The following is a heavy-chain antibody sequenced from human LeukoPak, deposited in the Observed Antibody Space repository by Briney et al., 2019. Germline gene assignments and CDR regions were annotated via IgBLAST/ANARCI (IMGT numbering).Heavy chain of an antibody. J-gene: IGHJ4*02. CDR3: AREYCSGGSCYVDY. Sequence: ASVKVSCKASGYTFTGYYMHWVRQAPGQGLEWMGWINPNSGGTNYAQKFQGRVTMTRDMSISTAYMELSRLRSDDTAVYYCAREYCSGGSCYVDYWGQGTLVTVSS. D-gene: IGHD2-15*01. CDR1: GYTFTGYY. CDR2: INPNSGGT. V-gene: IGHV1-2*02.